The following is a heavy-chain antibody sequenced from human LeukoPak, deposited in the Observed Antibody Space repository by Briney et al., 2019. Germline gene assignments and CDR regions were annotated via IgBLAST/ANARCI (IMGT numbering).Heavy chain of an antibody. V-gene: IGHV3-7*01. Sequence: GGSLRLSCTASGFTFSSYWMSWVRQAPGKGLEWVGNINPDGSDKYYVDSVRGRFTFSRDNAKNSLYLQMSSLRAEDTAVCYCARDGDSITGYYFDYWGQGTLVTVSS. D-gene: IGHD1-14*01. CDR3: ARDGDSITGYYFDY. CDR2: INPDGSDK. CDR1: GFTFSSYW. J-gene: IGHJ4*02.